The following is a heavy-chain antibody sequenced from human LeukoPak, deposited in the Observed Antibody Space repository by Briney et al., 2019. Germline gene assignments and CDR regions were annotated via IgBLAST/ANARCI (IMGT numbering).Heavy chain of an antibody. CDR1: GGSISSYY. V-gene: IGHV4-38-2*02. CDR3: ARGLGYCSSTSCYTLDNWFDP. D-gene: IGHD2-2*02. Sequence: SETLSLTCTVSGGSISSYYWGWIRQPPGKGLEWIGSIYHSGSTYYNPSLKSRVTISVDTSKNQFSLKLSSVTAADTAVYYCARGLGYCSSTSCYTLDNWFDPWGQGTLVTVSS. CDR2: IYHSGST. J-gene: IGHJ5*02.